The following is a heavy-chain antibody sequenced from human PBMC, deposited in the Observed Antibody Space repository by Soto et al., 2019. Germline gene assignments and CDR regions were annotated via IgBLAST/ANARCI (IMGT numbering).Heavy chain of an antibody. CDR3: ARIGGYNGPLDD. CDR2: TYHRGST. CDR1: GVSLSSYF. J-gene: IGHJ4*02. V-gene: IGHV4-59*01. Sequence: PSETLSLTCSVSGVSLSSYFWRWIRQAPGGGLEWIGYTYHRGSTNYSPSIKSRVAISLDKSEKNFSLKVTSVTAADTAVYYGARIGGYNGPLDDWGQGTTVTFSS. D-gene: IGHD6-25*01.